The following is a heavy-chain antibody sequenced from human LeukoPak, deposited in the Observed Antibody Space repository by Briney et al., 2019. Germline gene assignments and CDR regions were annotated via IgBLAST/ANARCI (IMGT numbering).Heavy chain of an antibody. CDR1: GGTFSSYA. CDR2: IIPIFGTA. D-gene: IGHD6-19*01. J-gene: IGHJ6*02. Sequence: GASVKVSCKASGGTFSSYAISWVRQAPGQGLEWMGGIIPIFGTANYAQKFQGRVTITADESTSTAYMELSSLGSEDTAVYYCARPTYLNGIAVAGYYGMDVWGQGTTVTVSS. V-gene: IGHV1-69*13. CDR3: ARPTYLNGIAVAGYYGMDV.